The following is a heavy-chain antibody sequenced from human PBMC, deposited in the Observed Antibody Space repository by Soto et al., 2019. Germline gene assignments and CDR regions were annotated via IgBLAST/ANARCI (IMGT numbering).Heavy chain of an antibody. D-gene: IGHD5-18*01. CDR1: GVTFSSYG. V-gene: IGHV3-33*01. CDR3: ARGWIQLWHDAFDI. Sequence: SLRLSCAASGVTFSSYGMHWVRQAPGKGLEWVAVIWYDGSNKYYADSVKGRFTISRDNSKNTLYLQMNSLRAEDTAVYYCARGWIQLWHDAFDISGQGTMVTVS. J-gene: IGHJ3*02. CDR2: IWYDGSNK.